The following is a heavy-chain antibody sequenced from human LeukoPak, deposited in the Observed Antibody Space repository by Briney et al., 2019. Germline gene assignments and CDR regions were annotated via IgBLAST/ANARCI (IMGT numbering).Heavy chain of an antibody. CDR1: SGSISGYY. Sequence: SETLSLTCTVSSGSISGYYWSWIRQPPGKGLEWIGYMYYSGSTNYNSSLKSRVTMSLDTSKSQFSLKLSSVTAADTAVYYCARGGPAPRVDSCYYLYWGQGTLVTVSS. CDR2: MYYSGST. CDR3: ARGGPAPRVDSCYYLY. J-gene: IGHJ4*02. V-gene: IGHV4-59*01. D-gene: IGHD3-22*01.